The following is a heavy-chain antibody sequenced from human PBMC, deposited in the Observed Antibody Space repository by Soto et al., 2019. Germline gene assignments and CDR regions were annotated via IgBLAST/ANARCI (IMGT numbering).Heavy chain of an antibody. CDR2: IGWNSNSY. V-gene: IGHV3-9*01. J-gene: IGHJ4*02. Sequence: EVNLVEAGGGLVQPGRSLRLSCAASGFRFGDYAMHWVRQAPGKGPEWVSGIGWNSNSYGYADAVKGRFTISRDNVKNLLFLQMNSLRIEDTAFYYCAKERTELLWLGGFDSWGQGTLVTVSS. CDR1: GFRFGDYA. D-gene: IGHD3-10*01. CDR3: AKERTELLWLGGFDS.